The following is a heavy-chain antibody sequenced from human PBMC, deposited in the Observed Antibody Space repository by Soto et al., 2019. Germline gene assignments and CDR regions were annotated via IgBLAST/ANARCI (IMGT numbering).Heavy chain of an antibody. J-gene: IGHJ3*02. V-gene: IGHV4-30-4*02. D-gene: IGHD3-10*01. CDR2: IYYSGST. Sequence: SDTLSLTYTVCVNYMSSGDSNWTRIRPPPGKCLEWIGSIYYSGSTYYNPSLKSRVTISVDTSKNQFSLKLSSVTAADTAVYYCASGREGRGSGCAFDSWGKGTMIT. CDR1: VNYMSSGDSN. CDR3: ASGREGRGSGCAFDS.